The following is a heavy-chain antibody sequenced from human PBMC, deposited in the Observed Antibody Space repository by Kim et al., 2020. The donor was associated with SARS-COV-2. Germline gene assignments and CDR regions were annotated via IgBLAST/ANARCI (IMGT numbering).Heavy chain of an antibody. J-gene: IGHJ4*02. D-gene: IGHD3-3*01. CDR3: ARDRGDFWSGQYFDY. V-gene: IGHV1-18*01. Sequence: KLQGRVTMTTDTSTSTAYMELRSLRSDDTAVYYCARDRGDFWSGQYFDYWGQGTLVTVSS.